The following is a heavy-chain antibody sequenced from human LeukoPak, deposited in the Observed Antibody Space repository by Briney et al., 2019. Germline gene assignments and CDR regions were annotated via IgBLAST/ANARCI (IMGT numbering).Heavy chain of an antibody. J-gene: IGHJ4*02. D-gene: IGHD2-15*01. V-gene: IGHV3-23*01. CDR2: ISGSGDNT. CDR3: TKLKGVVVVAAADS. Sequence: GGSLRLSCAASGFTFNNYAMTWVRQAPGKGLEWVSGISGSGDNTYYADSVKGRFAISRDNSKNTLYLQMKSLRAEDTAIYYCTKLKGVVVVAAADSWGQGSLVTVSS. CDR1: GFTFNNYA.